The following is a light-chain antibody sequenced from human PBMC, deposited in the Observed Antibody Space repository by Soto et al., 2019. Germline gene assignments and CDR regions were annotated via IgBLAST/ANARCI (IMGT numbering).Light chain of an antibody. J-gene: IGKJ1*01. CDR3: QQYNYWPS. CDR2: GAS. CDR1: QSISSN. V-gene: IGKV3-15*01. Sequence: EIVMTQSPATLSVSPGERATLSCRASQSISSNLAWYQQKPGLAPRLLIYGASTRATGIPARFSGSGSGTEFTLTISSLQSEDFAVYFCQQYNYWPSFGQGTKVDIK.